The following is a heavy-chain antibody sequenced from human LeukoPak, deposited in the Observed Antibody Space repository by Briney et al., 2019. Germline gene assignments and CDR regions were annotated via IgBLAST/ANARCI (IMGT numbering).Heavy chain of an antibody. J-gene: IGHJ6*03. Sequence: SETLSLTCSVSVGSVSSHTQYWAWIRQPAGKGLEWIGRIYTSGSTNYNPSLKSRVTMSVDTSKKQFSLKLSSVTAADTAVYYCARVRGSSGSYEYYHYMDVWGKGTTVTISS. CDR1: VGSVSSHTQY. CDR2: IYTSGST. CDR3: ARVRGSSGSYEYYHYMDV. V-gene: IGHV4-61*02. D-gene: IGHD1-26*01.